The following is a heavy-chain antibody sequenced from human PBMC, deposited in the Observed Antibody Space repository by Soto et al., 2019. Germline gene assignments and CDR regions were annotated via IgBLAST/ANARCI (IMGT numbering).Heavy chain of an antibody. J-gene: IGHJ3*02. CDR2: INAGNGNT. Sequence: ASAKVSCKASGYTFTSYAMHWARQAPGQRLEWMGWINAGNGNTKYSQKFQGRVTITRDTSASTAYMELSSLRSEDTAVYYCARGATHDAFDIWGQGTMVTVSS. V-gene: IGHV1-3*01. CDR1: GYTFTSYA. D-gene: IGHD1-26*01. CDR3: ARGATHDAFDI.